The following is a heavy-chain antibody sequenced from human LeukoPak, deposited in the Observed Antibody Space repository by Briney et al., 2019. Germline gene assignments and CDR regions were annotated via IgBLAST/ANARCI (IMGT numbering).Heavy chain of an antibody. J-gene: IGHJ6*03. V-gene: IGHV3-23*01. CDR1: GFTFSSYA. CDR3: AKHERWLLFYYYYYYMDI. Sequence: PGGSLRLSCAASGFTFSSYAMSWVRQAPGKGLEWVSAISGSGGSTYYADSVKGRFTISRDNSKNTLYLQMNSLRAEDTAVYYCAKHERWLLFYYYYYYMDIWGKGTTVTVSS. D-gene: IGHD5-12*01. CDR2: ISGSGGST.